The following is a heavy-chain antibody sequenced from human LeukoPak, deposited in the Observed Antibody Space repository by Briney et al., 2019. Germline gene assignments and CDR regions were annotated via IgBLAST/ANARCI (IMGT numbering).Heavy chain of an antibody. D-gene: IGHD1-1*01. CDR2: IYYSGRT. Sequence: PSETLSLTCTVSGGSISSHYWSWIRQPPGKGLEWIGYIYYSGRTNYNPSLKSRVTISVDTSKNQFSLKLSSVTAADTAVYYCARTWRYYYYYMDVWGKGTTVTVSS. J-gene: IGHJ6*03. CDR1: GGSISSHY. V-gene: IGHV4-59*11. CDR3: ARTWRYYYYYMDV.